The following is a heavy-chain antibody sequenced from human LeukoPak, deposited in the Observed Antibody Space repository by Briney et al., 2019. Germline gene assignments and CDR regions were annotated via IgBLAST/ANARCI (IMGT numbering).Heavy chain of an antibody. CDR2: IYYSGTT. CDR3: ASERRDGYNRLDY. CDR1: GGSISSSSYY. V-gene: IGHV4-39*07. D-gene: IGHD5-24*01. Sequence: SETLSLTCTVSGGSISSSSYYWAWIRQPPGKGLDWIGNIYYSGTTYYNASLKSRVTISVDTSKNQFSLKLSSVTAADTAVYYCASERRDGYNRLDYWGQGTLVTVSS. J-gene: IGHJ4*02.